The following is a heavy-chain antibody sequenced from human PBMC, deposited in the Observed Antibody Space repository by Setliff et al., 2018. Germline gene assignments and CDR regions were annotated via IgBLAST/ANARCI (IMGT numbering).Heavy chain of an antibody. V-gene: IGHV3-23*01. CDR1: GFTFGAYT. D-gene: IGHD2-8*01. J-gene: IGHJ4*02. Sequence: PGGSLRLSCVASGFTFGAYTLTWVRQAPGKGLEFVSGVDQGANTYYGDSVKGRFTISRDNSQNTVYLQMTNLRVEDTAIYYCAKDRVPDGKWDFDSSGQGILVTVSS. CDR2: VDQGANT. CDR3: AKDRVPDGKWDFDS.